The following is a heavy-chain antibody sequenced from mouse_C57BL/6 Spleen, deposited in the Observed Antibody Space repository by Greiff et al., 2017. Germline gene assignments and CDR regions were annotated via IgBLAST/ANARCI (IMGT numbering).Heavy chain of an antibody. CDR3: SRWGYDSGGFDD. V-gene: IGHV1-55*01. CDR2: IYPGSGST. D-gene: IGHD2-2*01. J-gene: IGHJ2*01. Sequence: QVQLQQPGAELVKPGASVKMSCKASGYTFTSYWITWVKQRPGQGLEWIGDIYPGSGSTNYNEKFKSKATLSVDTSSNTAYMQLSSLTSEDAAVYYGSRWGYDSGGFDDWGQGTTLTVSS. CDR1: GYTFTSYW.